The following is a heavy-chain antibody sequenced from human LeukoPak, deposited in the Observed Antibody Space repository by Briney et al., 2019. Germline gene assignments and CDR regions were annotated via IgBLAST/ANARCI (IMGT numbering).Heavy chain of an antibody. Sequence: GGSLRLSCAASGFTFSSYAMSWVRQAPGKGLEWVSAISGSGVSTYYADSVKGRFTISRDNSKNTLYKQMNGLGAEDTAVYYCAKKKELAGAGCFDYWGQGTLVTVSS. J-gene: IGHJ4*02. CDR1: GFTFSSYA. CDR3: AKKKELAGAGCFDY. D-gene: IGHD1-7*01. CDR2: ISGSGVST. V-gene: IGHV3-23*01.